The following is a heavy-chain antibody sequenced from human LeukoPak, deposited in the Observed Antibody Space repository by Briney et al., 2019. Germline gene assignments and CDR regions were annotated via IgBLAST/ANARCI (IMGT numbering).Heavy chain of an antibody. CDR3: ARASYSSSHSNRELFDY. D-gene: IGHD6-6*01. CDR1: GYTFTSYY. V-gene: IGHV1-46*01. Sequence: GASVKVSCKASGYTFTSYYMHWVRQAPGQGLEWLGIINPSGGSTSYAQKFQGRVTMTRDTSTSTVYMELSSLRSEDTAVYYCARASYSSSHSNRELFDYWGQGTLVTVSS. J-gene: IGHJ4*02. CDR2: INPSGGST.